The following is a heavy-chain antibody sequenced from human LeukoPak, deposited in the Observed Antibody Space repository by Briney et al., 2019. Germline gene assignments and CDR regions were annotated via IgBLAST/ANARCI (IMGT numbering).Heavy chain of an antibody. Sequence: SETLSLTCSISGGSFSSGYYCWGWVRQPPGKGLEWIGSIYYSGSTYYNPSLKSRVTISVDTSKNQFSLKLSSVTAADTAIYYCARHSSSGYYYGFDYWGQGTLVTVSS. CDR3: ARHSSSGYYYGFDY. V-gene: IGHV4-39*01. J-gene: IGHJ4*02. CDR2: IYYSGST. CDR1: GGSFSSGYYC. D-gene: IGHD3-22*01.